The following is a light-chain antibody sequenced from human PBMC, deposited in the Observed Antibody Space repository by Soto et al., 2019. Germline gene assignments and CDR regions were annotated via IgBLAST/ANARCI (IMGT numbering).Light chain of an antibody. CDR2: GAS. Sequence: EIVMTQSPVTLSVSPGERATLSCRASQSVSTNLAWYHQKPGQAPRLLIYGASTRATGIPARFSGSGSGTEFTLTISSLQSEDFAVYYCQQYNDWPQTFGQGTKLEIK. CDR1: QSVSTN. J-gene: IGKJ2*01. V-gene: IGKV3-15*01. CDR3: QQYNDWPQT.